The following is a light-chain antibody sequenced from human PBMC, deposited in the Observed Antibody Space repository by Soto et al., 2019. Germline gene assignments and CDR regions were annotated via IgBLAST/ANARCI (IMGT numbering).Light chain of an antibody. CDR2: EVS. V-gene: IGLV2-14*01. CDR1: SSDVGAYKY. J-gene: IGLJ2*01. CDR3: SSFSSITREV. Sequence: QSALTQPASVSGSPGQSITISCTGTSSDVGAYKYVTWHQQSPGKAPKLILFEVSNRPSGVSSRFSGSRSGNTASLTISGLQTEDEADYYCSSFSSITREVFGGGTKVTVL.